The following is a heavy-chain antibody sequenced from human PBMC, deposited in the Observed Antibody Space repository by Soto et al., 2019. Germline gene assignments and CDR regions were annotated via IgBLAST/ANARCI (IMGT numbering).Heavy chain of an antibody. CDR2: IIPIFGTA. V-gene: IGHV1-69*01. D-gene: IGHD3-22*01. Sequence: QVQLVQSGAEVKKPGSSVKVSCKASGGTFSSYAISWVRQAPGQGLEWMGGIIPIFGTANYAQKFQGRVTITADESTSTAYMELSSLRSEDTAGYYCARDGGYDSSGYYSYFDYWGQGTLVTVSS. CDR3: ARDGGYDSSGYYSYFDY. J-gene: IGHJ4*02. CDR1: GGTFSSYA.